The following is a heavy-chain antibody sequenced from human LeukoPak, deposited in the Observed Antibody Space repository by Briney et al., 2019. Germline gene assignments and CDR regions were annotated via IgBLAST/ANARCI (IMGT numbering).Heavy chain of an antibody. V-gene: IGHV3-23*01. J-gene: IGHJ4*02. CDR2: ISGSGGST. D-gene: IGHD5-12*01. Sequence: GGSLRLSCAASGSTFSSYGMSWVRQAPGKGLEWVSAISGSGGSTYCADSVKGRFTISRDNSKNTLYLQMNSLRAEDTAVYYCAGSGYDLGSGYYWGQGTLVTVSS. CDR3: AGSGYDLGSGYY. CDR1: GSTFSSYG.